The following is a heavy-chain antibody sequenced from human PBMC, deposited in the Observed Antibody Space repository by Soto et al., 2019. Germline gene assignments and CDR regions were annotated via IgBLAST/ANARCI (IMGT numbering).Heavy chain of an antibody. V-gene: IGHV5-51*01. J-gene: IGHJ6*02. D-gene: IGHD3-10*01. CDR1: GYRFSSQW. CDR3: ARGLEADVVRGFKYYFYYFGMDV. CDR2: IYPGDSDT. Sequence: GESLKISCQGSGYRFSSQWIAWVRQMPGKGLEWMGIIYPGDSDTRYSPSFQGQVTISADKSISTAFLQWSSLKASDTAIYYCARGLEADVVRGFKYYFYYFGMDVWGQGTTVTVSS.